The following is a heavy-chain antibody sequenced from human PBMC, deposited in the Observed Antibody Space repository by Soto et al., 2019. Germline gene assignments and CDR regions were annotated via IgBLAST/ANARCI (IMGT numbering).Heavy chain of an antibody. CDR3: ARFGSAPYYYYGVAV. CDR2: VSGYTGNT. J-gene: IGHJ6*02. Sequence: QVQLVQSETEVKKPGASVKVSCKASGYIFTNYDITWVRQAPGQGLEWMGWVSGYTGNTKYAQKFQDRVTMTTDTSTSKVYMELRSLRSDDTAVYYCARFGSAPYYYYGVAVWGQGTTVLVSS. CDR1: GYIFTNYD. V-gene: IGHV1-18*01. D-gene: IGHD3-10*01.